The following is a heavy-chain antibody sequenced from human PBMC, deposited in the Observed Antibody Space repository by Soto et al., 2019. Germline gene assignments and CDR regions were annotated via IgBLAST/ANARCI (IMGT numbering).Heavy chain of an antibody. Sequence: PGESLKISCKGSGYSFTSYWIGWVRQMPGKGLEWMGIIYPGDSDTRYSPSFQGQVTISADKSISTAYLQWSSLKASDTAMYYCARHDGRNEMATIPIVDSASYYYYGMDVWGQGTTVTVSS. J-gene: IGHJ6*02. D-gene: IGHD5-12*01. CDR2: IYPGDSDT. CDR3: ARHDGRNEMATIPIVDSASYYYYGMDV. V-gene: IGHV5-51*01. CDR1: GYSFTSYW.